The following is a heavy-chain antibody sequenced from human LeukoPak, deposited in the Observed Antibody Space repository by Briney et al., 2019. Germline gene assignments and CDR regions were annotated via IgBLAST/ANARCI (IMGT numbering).Heavy chain of an antibody. CDR1: GGSISNSSYY. V-gene: IGHV4-39*01. Sequence: SETLSLTCTVSGGSISNSSYYWGWIRQPPGKGLEWIGNIYYSGRTYYNPSLKSRVTISVDTSKNQFSLKLSSVTATDTAVYYCARGVSMIVVVIHDWYFDLWGRGTLVTVSS. J-gene: IGHJ2*01. CDR2: IYYSGRT. CDR3: ARGVSMIVVVIHDWYFDL. D-gene: IGHD3-22*01.